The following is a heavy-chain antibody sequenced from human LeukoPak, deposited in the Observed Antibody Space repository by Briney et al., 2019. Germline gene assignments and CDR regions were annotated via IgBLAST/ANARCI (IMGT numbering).Heavy chain of an antibody. J-gene: IGHJ2*01. Sequence: TSETLSCTCTVSSGSISSHYWIWIRQPPGQGLEWIGYIYYSGSTSYNPSLKSRVTISVDTPKNQFSLKLSSVTAADTAVYYCAGEDIAAAANDLWGRGTLVTVSS. CDR1: SGSISSHY. V-gene: IGHV4-59*11. CDR3: AGEDIAAAANDL. CDR2: IYYSGST. D-gene: IGHD6-25*01.